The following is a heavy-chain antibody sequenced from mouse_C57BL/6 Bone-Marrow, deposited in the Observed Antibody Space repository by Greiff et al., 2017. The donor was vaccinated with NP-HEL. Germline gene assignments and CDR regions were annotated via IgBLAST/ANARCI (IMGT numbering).Heavy chain of an antibody. CDR2: IYPGDGDT. D-gene: IGHD2-3*01. J-gene: IGHJ2*01. Sequence: QVQLQQSGPELVKPGASVKISCKASGYAFSSSWMNWVKQTPGQGLEWIGRIYPGDGDTNYNGKFKGKATLTADKSSSTAYMQLSSLTSEDSAVYFCAIWGGYYLYFDYWGQGTTLTVSS. CDR1: GYAFSSSW. CDR3: AIWGGYYLYFDY. V-gene: IGHV1-82*01.